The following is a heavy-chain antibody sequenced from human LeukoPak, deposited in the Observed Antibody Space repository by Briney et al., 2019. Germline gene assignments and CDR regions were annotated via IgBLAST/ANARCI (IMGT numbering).Heavy chain of an antibody. CDR2: IYYSGST. CDR1: GGSISSSSYY. CDR3: ARHAPLPSWFDP. V-gene: IGHV4-39*01. J-gene: IGHJ5*02. Sequence: SETLSLTCTVSGGSISSSSYYWGWIRQPPGEGLEWIGSIYYSGSTYYNPSLKSRVTISVDTSKNQFSLKLSSVTAADTAVYYCARHAPLPSWFDPWGQGTLVTVSS.